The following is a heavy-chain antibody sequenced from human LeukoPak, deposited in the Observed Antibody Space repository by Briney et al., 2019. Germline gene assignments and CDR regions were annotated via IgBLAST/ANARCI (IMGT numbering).Heavy chain of an antibody. D-gene: IGHD2-2*01. J-gene: IGHJ4*02. CDR2: IIAYNGNT. Sequence: ASVKVSCKASGFIFSSSAVQWVRQAPGQGLEWMGWIIAYNGNTNYAQKLQGRVTMTTDTSTSTAYMELRSLRSDDTAVYYCARGEPDIVVGGNWGQGTLVTVSS. V-gene: IGHV1-18*01. CDR3: ARGEPDIVVGGN. CDR1: GFIFSSSA.